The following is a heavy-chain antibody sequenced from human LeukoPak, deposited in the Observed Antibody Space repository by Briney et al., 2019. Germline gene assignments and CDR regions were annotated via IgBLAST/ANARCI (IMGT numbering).Heavy chain of an antibody. CDR1: GCGFSIYT. Sequence: GAAVMASCRPSGCGFSIYTLKWVRQVPGRGAEGMGWMNTNTGKATYAQDFRGRFVFSFDSSVSTAYLEITSLKAADTAVYYCAREEGGLDVWGQGTPVIVSS. V-gene: IGHV7-4-1*02. J-gene: IGHJ6*02. CDR3: AREEGGLDV. CDR2: MNTNTGKA.